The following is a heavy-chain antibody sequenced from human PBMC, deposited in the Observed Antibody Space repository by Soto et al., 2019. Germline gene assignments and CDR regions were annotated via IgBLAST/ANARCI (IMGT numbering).Heavy chain of an antibody. D-gene: IGHD3-22*01. Sequence: GGSLRLSCAASGFTFNSYAMSWVRQAPGKGLEWVSTIIGSGGSTYYADSVKGRFSVSRDNSKNTLYLQMNSLRAEDTAVYYCAKDRNYYXSSGYDYWGQGTLVTVSS. J-gene: IGHJ4*02. CDR2: IIGSGGST. CDR3: AKDRNYYXSSGYDY. CDR1: GFTFNSYA. V-gene: IGHV3-23*01.